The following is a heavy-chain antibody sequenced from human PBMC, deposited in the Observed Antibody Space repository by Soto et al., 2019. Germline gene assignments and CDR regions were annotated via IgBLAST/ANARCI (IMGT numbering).Heavy chain of an antibody. CDR3: GSGWYGSRIDY. CDR1: GGTFSSYD. V-gene: IGHV1-69*01. Sequence: QVQLVQSGAEVKKPGSSVKVSCKASGGTFSSYDISWVRQAPGQGLAWMGGIIPIFGTANYAQKFQGRVTITSDESTSTAYMELSSLRSEDTAVYYCGSGWYGSRIDYWGQGTLVTVSS. J-gene: IGHJ4*02. CDR2: IIPIFGTA. D-gene: IGHD6-19*01.